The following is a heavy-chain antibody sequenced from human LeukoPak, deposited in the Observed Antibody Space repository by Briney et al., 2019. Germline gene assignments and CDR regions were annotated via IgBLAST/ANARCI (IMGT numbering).Heavy chain of an antibody. Sequence: ASVKVSCKASGYTFTSYYMHWVRQAPGQGLEWMGLINLNSGSTTYAQKFQGRVTMTRDTSTSTDYMNQSSLRSEDTAVYSCARGNPPYYFNYWGQGTLVTVSS. CDR1: GYTFTSYY. J-gene: IGHJ4*02. D-gene: IGHD1-14*01. CDR3: ARGNPPYYFNY. CDR2: INLNSGST. V-gene: IGHV1-46*01.